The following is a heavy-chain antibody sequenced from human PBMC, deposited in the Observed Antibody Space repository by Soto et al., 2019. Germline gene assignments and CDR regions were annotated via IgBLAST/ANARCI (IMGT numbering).Heavy chain of an antibody. J-gene: IGHJ6*02. V-gene: IGHV2-26*01. CDR2: IFSNDEK. D-gene: IGHD4-17*01. CDR3: ARMVTTYQYYYYYGMDV. Sequence: QVTLKESGPVLVKPTETLTLTCTVSGVSLSNARMGVSWIRQPPGKALEWLAHIFSNDEKSYSTSLKSRLTISKDTSKSQVVLTMTNMDPVDTATYYCARMVTTYQYYYYYGMDVWGQGTTVTVSS. CDR1: GVSLSNARMG.